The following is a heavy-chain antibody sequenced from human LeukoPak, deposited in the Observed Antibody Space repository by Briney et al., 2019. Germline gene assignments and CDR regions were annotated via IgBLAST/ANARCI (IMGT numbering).Heavy chain of an antibody. V-gene: IGHV4-39*01. CDR3: ARGAKPTYYHPIVDY. D-gene: IGHD1-26*01. CDR1: GGSISSSSYY. Sequence: SETLSLTCTVSGGSISSSSYYWGWIRQPPGKGLEWIGSIYYSGSTYYNPSLKSRVTISVDTSKNQFSLKLSSVTAADTAVYYCARGAKPTYYHPIVDYWGQGTLVTVSS. CDR2: IYYSGST. J-gene: IGHJ4*02.